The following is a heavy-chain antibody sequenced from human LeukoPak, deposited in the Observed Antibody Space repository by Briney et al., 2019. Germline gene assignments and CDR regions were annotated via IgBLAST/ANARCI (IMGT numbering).Heavy chain of an antibody. Sequence: SETLSLTCTVSGYSISSGYYWGWIRQPPGKGLEWIGSIYHSGSTYYNPSLKSRVTISVDTSKNQFSLKLSSVTAADTAVYYCVRDLSRMVTGVNWGQGTLVTVSS. D-gene: IGHD4-23*01. V-gene: IGHV4-38-2*02. CDR2: IYHSGST. CDR1: GYSISSGYY. J-gene: IGHJ4*02. CDR3: VRDLSRMVTGVN.